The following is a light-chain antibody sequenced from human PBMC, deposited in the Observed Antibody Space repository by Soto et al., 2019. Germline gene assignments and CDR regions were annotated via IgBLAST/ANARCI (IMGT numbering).Light chain of an antibody. Sequence: IQMTQSPSSLSASVGDRVTITCRASQSIANYLNWYQQKPGKAPKLLIYAASTLESGVPSRFSGSGSGTDFTLTISSLQPEDFATYFCLQHDSYPWTFGQGTKVDIK. CDR1: QSIANY. CDR3: LQHDSYPWT. CDR2: AAS. J-gene: IGKJ1*01. V-gene: IGKV1-17*01.